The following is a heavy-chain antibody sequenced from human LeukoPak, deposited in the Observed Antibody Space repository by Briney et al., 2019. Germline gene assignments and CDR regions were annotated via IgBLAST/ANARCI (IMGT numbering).Heavy chain of an antibody. CDR3: ARGGRDYSNYAWRYYYYMDV. CDR1: GGSISSSSYY. J-gene: IGHJ6*03. D-gene: IGHD4-11*01. Sequence: SETLSLTCTVSGGSISSSSYYWGWIRQPPGKELEWIGEINHSGSTNYNPSLKSRVTISVDTSKNQFSLKLSSVTAADTAVYYCARGGRDYSNYAWRYYYYMDVWGKGTTVTVSS. CDR2: INHSGST. V-gene: IGHV4-39*07.